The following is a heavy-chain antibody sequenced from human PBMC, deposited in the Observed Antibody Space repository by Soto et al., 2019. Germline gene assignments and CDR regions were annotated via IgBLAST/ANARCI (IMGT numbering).Heavy chain of an antibody. J-gene: IGHJ3*02. CDR3: ARDLFEAARRGEYAFDI. D-gene: IGHD3-16*01. CDR1: GFTFDDYV. CDR2: IDWNSGAI. Sequence: EVQLVESGGGLVQPGRSLRLSCAASGFTFDDYVVHWVRQVPGKGLEWVSGIDWNSGAIGYADSVKGRFIISRDSAKNSLFLQMTSLRAEDTALYYCARDLFEAARRGEYAFDIWGQGTMVTVSS. V-gene: IGHV3-9*01.